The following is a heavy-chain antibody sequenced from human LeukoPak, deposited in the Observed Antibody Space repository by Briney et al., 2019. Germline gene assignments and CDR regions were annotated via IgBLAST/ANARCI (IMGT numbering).Heavy chain of an antibody. V-gene: IGHV4-30-2*01. Sequence: SQTLSLTCTVSGGSISSGTYSWNWIRQPPGKGLEWIAYIYHSGNPYYNPSLRSRVTISIDRSQNQFSLKLNSVTAADTAVYYCAKGQLGRLLGDAFDVWGQGTVVTVSS. CDR2: IYHSGNP. J-gene: IGHJ3*01. CDR1: GGSISSGTYS. D-gene: IGHD7-27*01. CDR3: AKGQLGRLLGDAFDV.